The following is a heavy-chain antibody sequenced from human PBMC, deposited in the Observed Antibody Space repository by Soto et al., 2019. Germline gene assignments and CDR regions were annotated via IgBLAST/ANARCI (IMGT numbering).Heavy chain of an antibody. V-gene: IGHV4-34*01. CDR3: ARDLGNYYYAMDV. Sequence: SETLSLTCAASGGSFSGYHWSWIRQPPGKGLEWIGEINHSGSTKYNPSLKSRVTISADASKSQFSLKLSSVTAADTAVYFCARDLGNYYYAMDVWGQGTTVTV. J-gene: IGHJ6*02. CDR2: INHSGST. CDR1: GGSFSGYH.